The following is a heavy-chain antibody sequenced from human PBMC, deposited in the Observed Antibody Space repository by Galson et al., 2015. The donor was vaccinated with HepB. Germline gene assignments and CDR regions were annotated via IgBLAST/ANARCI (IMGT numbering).Heavy chain of an antibody. CDR2: IKSKTDGETT. CDR3: TTRASPGY. Sequence: SLRLSCAASGFTFSDAWMTWVRQAPGEGLEWVGLIKSKTDGETTDSAAPVKGRFTISRDDSKNTLYLQMNSLKTEDTAVYYCTTRASPGYWGQGTLVTVSS. V-gene: IGHV3-15*01. D-gene: IGHD7-27*01. CDR1: GFTFSDAW. J-gene: IGHJ4*02.